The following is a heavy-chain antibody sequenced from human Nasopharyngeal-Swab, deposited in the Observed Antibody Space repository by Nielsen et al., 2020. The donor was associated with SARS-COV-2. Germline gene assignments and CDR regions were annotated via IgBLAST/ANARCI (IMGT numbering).Heavy chain of an antibody. CDR3: ARDQLGDKAMVTLDY. J-gene: IGHJ4*02. CDR1: GFTFSSYA. Sequence: GESLKISCAASGFTFSSYAMHWVRQAPGKGPEWVAVISYDGSNKYYADSVKGRFTISRDNSKNTLYLQMNSLRAEDTAVYYCARDQLGDKAMVTLDYWGQGTLVTVSS. D-gene: IGHD5-18*01. V-gene: IGHV3-30*04. CDR2: ISYDGSNK.